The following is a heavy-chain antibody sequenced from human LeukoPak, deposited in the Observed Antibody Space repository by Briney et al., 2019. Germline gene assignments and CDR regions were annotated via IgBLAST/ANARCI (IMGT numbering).Heavy chain of an antibody. CDR2: MNPNSGNT. J-gene: IGHJ5*02. CDR1: GYTFTSYD. Sequence: GASVKVSCKASGYTFTSYDINWVRQATGQGLEWMGWMNPNSGNTGYAQKFQGRVTITRNTSISTAYMVLSSLRSEDTAVYYCARAPRITMVRGVIYWFDPWGQGTLVTVSS. V-gene: IGHV1-8*03. CDR3: ARAPRITMVRGVIYWFDP. D-gene: IGHD3-10*01.